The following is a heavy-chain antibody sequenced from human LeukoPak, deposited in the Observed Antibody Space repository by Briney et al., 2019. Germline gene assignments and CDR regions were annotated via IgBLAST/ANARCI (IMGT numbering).Heavy chain of an antibody. CDR2: INPSGGST. Sequence: ASVKVSCKVSGYTFTSYYMHWVRQAPGQGLEWMGIINPSGGSTSYAQKFQGRVTMTRDTSTSTVYMELSSLRSEDTAVYYCARSLMITFGGVIVPPGYWGQGTLVTVSS. J-gene: IGHJ4*02. CDR3: ARSLMITFGGVIVPPGY. D-gene: IGHD3-16*02. CDR1: GYTFTSYY. V-gene: IGHV1-46*01.